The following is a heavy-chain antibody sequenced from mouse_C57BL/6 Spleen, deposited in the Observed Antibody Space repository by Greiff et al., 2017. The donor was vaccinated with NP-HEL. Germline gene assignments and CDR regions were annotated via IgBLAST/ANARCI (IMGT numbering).Heavy chain of an antibody. D-gene: IGHD1-1*01. CDR1: GYTFTDYY. J-gene: IGHJ2*01. CDR3: AALTTVVAHYFDY. V-gene: IGHV1-26*01. CDR2: INPNNGGT. Sequence: VQLQQSGPELVKPGASVKISCKASGYTFTDYYMNWVKQSHGKSLEWIGDINPNNGGTSYNQKFKGKATLTVDKSSSTAYMELRSLTSEDSAVYYCAALTTVVAHYFDYWGQGTTLTVSS.